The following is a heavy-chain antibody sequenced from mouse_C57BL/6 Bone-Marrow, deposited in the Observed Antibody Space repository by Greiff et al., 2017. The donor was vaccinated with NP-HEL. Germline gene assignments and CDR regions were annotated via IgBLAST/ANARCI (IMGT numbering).Heavy chain of an antibody. D-gene: IGHD3-2*02. V-gene: IGHV5-15*01. CDR2: ISNLAYSI. J-gene: IGHJ3*01. Sequence: DVMLVESGGGLVQPGGSLKLSCAASGFTFSDYGMAWVRQAPRKGPEWVAFISNLAYSIYYADTVTGRFTISRENAKNTLYLEMSSLRSEDTAMYYCARQLRLGFAYWGQGTLVTVSA. CDR1: GFTFSDYG. CDR3: ARQLRLGFAY.